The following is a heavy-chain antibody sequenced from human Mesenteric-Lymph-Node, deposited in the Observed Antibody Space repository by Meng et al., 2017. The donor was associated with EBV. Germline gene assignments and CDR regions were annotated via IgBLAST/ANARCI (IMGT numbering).Heavy chain of an antibody. Sequence: QDQWQESSPGLVKRSETLATPCTVSDGSVSSGSYYWSWIRQPPGKGLEWIGYIYYSGSTNYNPSLKSRVTISVDTSKNQFSLKLSSVTAADTAVYYCARLDRWELLRGLVYWGQGTLVTVSS. CDR1: DGSVSSGSYY. CDR3: ARLDRWELLRGLVY. V-gene: IGHV4-61*01. D-gene: IGHD1-26*01. CDR2: IYYSGST. J-gene: IGHJ4*02.